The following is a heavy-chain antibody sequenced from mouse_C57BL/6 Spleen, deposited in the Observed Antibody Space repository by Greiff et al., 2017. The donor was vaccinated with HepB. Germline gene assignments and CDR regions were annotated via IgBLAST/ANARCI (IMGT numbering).Heavy chain of an antibody. D-gene: IGHD1-1*01. J-gene: IGHJ2*01. V-gene: IGHV1-81*01. Sequence: QVQLQQSGAELARPGASVKLSCKASGYTFTSYGISWVKQRTGQGLEWIGEIYPRSGNTYYNEKFKGKATLTADKSSSTAYMEFRSLTSEDSAVYFCARSTLYYGSSFDYWGQGTTLTVSS. CDR2: IYPRSGNT. CDR3: ARSTLYYGSSFDY. CDR1: GYTFTSYG.